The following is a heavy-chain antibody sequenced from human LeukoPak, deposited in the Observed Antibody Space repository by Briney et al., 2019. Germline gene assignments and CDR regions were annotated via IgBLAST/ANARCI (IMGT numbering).Heavy chain of an antibody. D-gene: IGHD6-19*01. J-gene: IGHJ4*02. CDR3: ARSVAGVKYYFDY. CDR2: IYYSGST. Sequence: SETLSLTCTVSGGSISSYYWSWIRQPPGKGLEWIGYIYYSGSTNYNPSLKSRVTISVDTSKNQFSLKLSSVTAADTAVYYCARSVAGVKYYFDYWGQGTLVTVSS. V-gene: IGHV4-59*01. CDR1: GGSISSYY.